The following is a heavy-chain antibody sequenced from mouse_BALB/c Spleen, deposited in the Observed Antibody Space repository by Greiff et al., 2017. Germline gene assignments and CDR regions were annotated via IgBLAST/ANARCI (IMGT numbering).Heavy chain of an antibody. J-gene: IGHJ2*01. CDR1: GFTFSSYA. CDR3: ARAYYRYDYFDY. V-gene: IGHV5-9-4*01. CDR2: ISSGGSYT. Sequence: EVQRVESGGGLVKPGGSLKLSCAASGFTFSSYAMSWVRQSPEKRLEWVAEISSGGSYTYYPDTVTGRFTISRDNAKNTLYLEMSSLRSEDTAMYYCARAYYRYDYFDYWGQGTTLTVSS. D-gene: IGHD2-14*01.